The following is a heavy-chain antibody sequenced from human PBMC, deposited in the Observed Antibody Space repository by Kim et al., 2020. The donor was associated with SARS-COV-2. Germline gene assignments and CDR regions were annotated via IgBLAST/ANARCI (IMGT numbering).Heavy chain of an antibody. J-gene: IGHJ4*02. V-gene: IGHV2-26*01. CDR3: ARIRVDDYVWGSYRPLDY. Sequence: SGPTLVNPTETLTLTCTVSGFSLSNARMGVSWIRQPPGKALEWLAHTFSNDEKSYSTSLKSRLTISKDTSKSQVVLTMTNMDPVDTATYYCARIRVDDYVWGSYRPLDYWGQGTLVTVSS. D-gene: IGHD3-16*02. CDR1: GFSLSNARMG. CDR2: TFSNDEK.